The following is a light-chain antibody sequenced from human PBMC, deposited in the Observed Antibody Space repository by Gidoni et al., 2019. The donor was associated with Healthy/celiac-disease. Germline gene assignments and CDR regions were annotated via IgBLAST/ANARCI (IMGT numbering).Light chain of an antibody. V-gene: IGKV2-28*01. CDR1: QSLLHSNGYNY. CDR2: LGS. CDR3: MQALQTRIT. Sequence: DIVMNQSPLSLPVTPGEPDSISCRSSQSLLHSNGYNYLDWYLQKPGQAPQLLIYLGSNRASGVADRFSCSGSGTDFTLKISRVEAEDFGVYYCMQALQTRITFGQGTRLEIK. J-gene: IGKJ5*01.